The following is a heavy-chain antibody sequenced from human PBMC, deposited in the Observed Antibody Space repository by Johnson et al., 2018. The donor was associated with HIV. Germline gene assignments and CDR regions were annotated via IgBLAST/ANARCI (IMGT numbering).Heavy chain of an antibody. J-gene: IGHJ3*02. CDR1: GFTFDDYA. CDR2: ISWDGGSA. D-gene: IGHD2-15*01. V-gene: IGHV3-43D*03. Sequence: VQLVESGGVVAQPGGSLRLSCAASGFTFDDYAMHWVRQAPGKGLEWVSLISWDGGSAYYVDSVKGRFTISRDNSKNSLYLQMNSLRAEDTALYYCARDPEYCIGGSCYAAFDIWGQGTMVTVSS. CDR3: ARDPEYCIGGSCYAAFDI.